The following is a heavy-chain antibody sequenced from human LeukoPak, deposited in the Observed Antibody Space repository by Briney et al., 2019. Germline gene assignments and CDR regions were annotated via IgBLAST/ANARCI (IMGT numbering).Heavy chain of an antibody. CDR3: ARRGVGEYGYFDWLQGKRRPEYYFDY. CDR2: IYYSGST. D-gene: IGHD3-9*01. J-gene: IGHJ4*02. Sequence: SETLSLTCTVSGGSLSSYYWSWIRQTPGKGLEWIGYIYYSGSTNYNPSLKSRVTISVDTSKNQFSLKLSSVTAADTAVYYCARRGVGEYGYFDWLQGKRRPEYYFDYWGQGTLVTVSS. V-gene: IGHV4-59*01. CDR1: GGSLSSYY.